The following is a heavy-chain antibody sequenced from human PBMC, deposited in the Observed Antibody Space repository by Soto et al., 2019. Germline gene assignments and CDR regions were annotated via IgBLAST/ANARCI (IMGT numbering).Heavy chain of an antibody. CDR2: IIPIRGIA. D-gene: IGHD5-18*01. CDR3: ALAPRVVAHGYQYDY. J-gene: IGHJ4*02. CDR1: GGTFSRYT. V-gene: IGHV1-69*02. Sequence: QVQLVHSGAEVKKPGSSVKVSCKASGGTFSRYTISWVRQAPGQGLEWMGRIIPIRGIATYAQKFQGRFTITTDKSTSTAYMELSSLRSEDTAVYDGALAPRVVAHGYQYDYCGQGTLVTVSS.